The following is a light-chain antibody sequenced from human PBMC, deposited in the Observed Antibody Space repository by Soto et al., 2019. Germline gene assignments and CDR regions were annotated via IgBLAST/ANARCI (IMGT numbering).Light chain of an antibody. J-gene: IGLJ1*01. CDR1: TGAVTNGHY. CDR2: DTT. CDR3: LLSYNGPYV. Sequence: QAVVTQEPSLTVSPGGTVTLTCGSSTGAVTNGHYPYWFQQKPGQAPRTLIYDTTNRHSRTPARFSGSLLGGKAALTLSGAQPEDEAEYYCLLSYNGPYVFGTGTKGTVL. V-gene: IGLV7-46*01.